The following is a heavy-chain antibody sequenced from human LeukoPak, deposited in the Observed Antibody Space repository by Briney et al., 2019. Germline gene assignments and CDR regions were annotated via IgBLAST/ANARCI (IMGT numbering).Heavy chain of an antibody. D-gene: IGHD4-11*01. V-gene: IGHV4-34*01. CDR1: GGSFSGYY. CDR2: INHSGST. CDR3: ATSSPDSNYVLDDAFDI. J-gene: IGHJ3*02. Sequence: SETLSLTCAVYGGSFSGYYWSWIRQPPGKGLEWIGEINHSGSTNYNPSLKSRVTISVDTSKNQFSLKLGSVTAADTAVYYCATSSPDSNYVLDDAFDIWGQGTMVTVSS.